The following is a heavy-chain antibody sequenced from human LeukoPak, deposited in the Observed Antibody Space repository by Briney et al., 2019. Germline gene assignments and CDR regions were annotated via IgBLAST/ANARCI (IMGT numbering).Heavy chain of an antibody. D-gene: IGHD1-1*01. V-gene: IGHV4-59*01. J-gene: IGHJ1*01. CDR2: IYYSGST. CDR1: GGSIRSYY. CDR3: ARDGN. Sequence: PSETLSLTCTVSGGSIRSYYWSWIRQPPGKGPEWIGYIYYSGSTNYNPSLKSRVTISVDTSKNQFSLKLRSVTAADTAVYYCARDGNWGQGTLVTVSS.